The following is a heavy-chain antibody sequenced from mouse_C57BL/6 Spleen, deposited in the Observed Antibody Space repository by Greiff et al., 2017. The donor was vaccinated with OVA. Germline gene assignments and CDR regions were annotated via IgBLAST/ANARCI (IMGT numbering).Heavy chain of an antibody. CDR3: ARWGYGNYGYFDV. CDR2: IYPGSGNT. J-gene: IGHJ1*03. Sequence: VQLQQSGPELVKPGASVKISCKASGYSFTSYYIHWVKQRPGQGLEWIGWIYPGSGNTKYNEKFKGKATLTADTSSSTAYMQLSSLTSEDSAVYYCARWGYGNYGYFDVWGTGTTVTVSS. D-gene: IGHD2-1*01. V-gene: IGHV1-66*01. CDR1: GYSFTSYY.